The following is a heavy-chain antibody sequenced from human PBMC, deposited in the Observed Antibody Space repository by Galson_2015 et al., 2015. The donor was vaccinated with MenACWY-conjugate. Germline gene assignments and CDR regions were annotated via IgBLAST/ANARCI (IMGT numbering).Heavy chain of an antibody. CDR1: GDSVSSNSAA. Sequence: CAISGDSVSSNSAAWNWIRQSPSRGLEWLGRTYYRSKWYSDYAVSVKSRIAINVDTSKSQFSLHLNSVTLEDTAVYYCARESGRVFQYWGQGTLVAVSS. CDR3: ARESGRVFQY. J-gene: IGHJ4*02. CDR2: TYYRSKWYS. V-gene: IGHV6-1*01.